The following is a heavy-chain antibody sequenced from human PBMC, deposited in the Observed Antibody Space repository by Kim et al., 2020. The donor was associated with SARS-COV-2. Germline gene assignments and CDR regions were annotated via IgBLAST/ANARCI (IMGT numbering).Heavy chain of an antibody. V-gene: IGHV1-3*01. D-gene: IGHD3-22*01. Sequence: KYSQKFQGRVTITRDTSASTAYMELSSLRSEDTAVYYCARRYDSSGPLRYWGQGTLVTVSS. J-gene: IGHJ4*02. CDR3: ARRYDSSGPLRY.